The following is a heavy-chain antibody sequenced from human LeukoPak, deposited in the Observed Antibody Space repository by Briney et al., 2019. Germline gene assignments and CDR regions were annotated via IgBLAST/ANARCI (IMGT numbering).Heavy chain of an antibody. CDR2: INPNSGGT. CDR3: ARDTDYGSGTDMDV. Sequence: ASVKVSCKASGYTFTGYYMHWVRQAPGQGLEWRGWINPNSGGTNYAQKFQGRVTMTRDTSISTAYMELSRLRSDDTAVYYCARDTDYGSGTDMDVWGKGTTVTVSS. D-gene: IGHD3-10*01. J-gene: IGHJ6*03. V-gene: IGHV1-2*02. CDR1: GYTFTGYY.